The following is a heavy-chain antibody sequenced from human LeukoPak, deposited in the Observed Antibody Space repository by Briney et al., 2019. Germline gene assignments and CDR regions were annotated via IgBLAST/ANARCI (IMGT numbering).Heavy chain of an antibody. CDR1: GYTFTGYY. CDR3: ARDATAAGTNRYYYYMDV. V-gene: IGHV1-2*02. D-gene: IGHD6-13*01. CDR2: INPNSGGT. J-gene: IGHJ6*03. Sequence: ASVKVSCKASGYTFTGYYMHWVRQAPGQGLEWMGWINPNSGGTNYAQKFQGRVTMTRDTSISTAYMELSRLRSDDTAVYYCARDATAAGTNRYYYYMDVWGKGTTVTVSS.